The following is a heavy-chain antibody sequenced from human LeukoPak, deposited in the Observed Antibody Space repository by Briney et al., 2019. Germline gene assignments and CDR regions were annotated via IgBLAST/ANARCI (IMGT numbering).Heavy chain of an antibody. Sequence: PSETLSLTCAVYGGSFSGYYWSWIRQPPGKGLEWIGEINHSGSTNYNPSLKSRVTISVDTSKNQFSLKLSSVTAADMAVYYCARGFPPRPYYYGMDVWGQGTTVTVSS. CDR2: INHSGST. J-gene: IGHJ6*02. CDR3: ARGFPPRPYYYGMDV. D-gene: IGHD2/OR15-2a*01. CDR1: GGSFSGYY. V-gene: IGHV4-34*01.